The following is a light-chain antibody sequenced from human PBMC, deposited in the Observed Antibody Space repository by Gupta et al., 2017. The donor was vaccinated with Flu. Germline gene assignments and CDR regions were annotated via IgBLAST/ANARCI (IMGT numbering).Light chain of an antibody. CDR1: QSVSSY. Sequence: EIVLTQSPATLSLSPGERATLSCRASQSVSSYLAWYQQKPGQAPRLLIYDAFNRAPGIPARFSGSGSGADFTLTISSLEPEDFAVYYCQQRSNWPITFGQGTRLELK. J-gene: IGKJ5*01. V-gene: IGKV3-11*01. CDR2: DAF. CDR3: QQRSNWPIT.